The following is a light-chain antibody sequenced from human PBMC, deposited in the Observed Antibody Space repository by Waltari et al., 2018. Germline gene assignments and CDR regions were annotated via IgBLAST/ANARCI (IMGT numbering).Light chain of an antibody. CDR2: WAS. J-gene: IGKJ1*01. Sequence: DIVMSQSPDSLAVSLGERATINCKSSQSVLYSSNNNNYLAWYQQKPGQPPKLLIYWASTRESGVPDRCRCSGSGTDFTLTIGILVAEDVAVYYCQQYYSTPQTFGQGTKVEIK. V-gene: IGKV4-1*01. CDR3: QQYYSTPQT. CDR1: QSVLYSSNNNNY.